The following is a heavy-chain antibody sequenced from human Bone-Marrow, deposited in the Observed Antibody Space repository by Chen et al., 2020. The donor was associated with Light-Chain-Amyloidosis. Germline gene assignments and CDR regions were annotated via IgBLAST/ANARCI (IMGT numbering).Heavy chain of an antibody. Sequence: EVQLVESGGGLLQRGGSLRPSCAASGFAFSSYAMSWVRQAPGKGLEWVSTISGRGGSRYYGDSVEGRLTISRDNYKNALFLQMISLGAEVTAVYYCAKDISYDDILPGYPADAFDIWGQGTMVTVSS. CDR1: GFAFSSYA. CDR3: AKDISYDDILPGYPADAFDI. D-gene: IGHD3-9*01. V-gene: IGHV3-23*04. CDR2: ISGRGGSR. J-gene: IGHJ3*02.